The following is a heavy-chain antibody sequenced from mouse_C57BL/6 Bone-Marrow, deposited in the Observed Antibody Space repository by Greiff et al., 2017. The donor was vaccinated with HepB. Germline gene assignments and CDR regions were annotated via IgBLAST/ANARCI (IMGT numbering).Heavy chain of an antibody. CDR3: ARQYYYGSRRDWYFDV. CDR2: ISSGGSYT. Sequence: EVKLVESGGDLVKPGGSLKLSCAASGFTFSSYGMSWVRQTPDKRLEWVATISSGGSYTYYPDSVKGRFTNSRDNAKNTLYLQMSSLKSEDTAMYYCARQYYYGSRRDWYFDVWGTGTTVTVSS. V-gene: IGHV5-6*01. J-gene: IGHJ1*03. CDR1: GFTFSSYG. D-gene: IGHD1-1*01.